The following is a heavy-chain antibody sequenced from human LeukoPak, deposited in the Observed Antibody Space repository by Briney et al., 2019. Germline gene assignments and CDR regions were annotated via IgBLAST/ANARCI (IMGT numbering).Heavy chain of an antibody. CDR2: IYYSGTT. J-gene: IGHJ3*01. CDR1: GDSIRTSSYY. CDR3: ARYHGSGFDTFEF. D-gene: IGHD3-10*01. Sequence: SETLSLTCTVSGDSIRTSSYYWGWIRRSPGKRLEWIGSIYYSGTTYYNPSFKSRVTISVDTSKNQFFLKMVSVAAADTAVYYCARYHGSGFDTFEFWGQGTLVTVSS. V-gene: IGHV4-39*07.